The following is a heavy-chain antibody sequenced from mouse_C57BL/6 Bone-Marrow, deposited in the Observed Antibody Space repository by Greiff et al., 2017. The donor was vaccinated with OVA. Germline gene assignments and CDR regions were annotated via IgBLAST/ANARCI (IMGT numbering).Heavy chain of an antibody. Sequence: QVQLQQSGPELVKPGASVKISCKASGYTFTDYYINWVKQRPGQGLEWIGWLYPGSGNTKYNEKFKGKATLTVDTSSSTAYMQLSSLTSEDSAVYFCARAQYDLDYWGQGTTLTVSS. V-gene: IGHV1-84*01. CDR1: GYTFTDYY. CDR3: ARAQYDLDY. D-gene: IGHD2-14*01. J-gene: IGHJ2*01. CDR2: LYPGSGNT.